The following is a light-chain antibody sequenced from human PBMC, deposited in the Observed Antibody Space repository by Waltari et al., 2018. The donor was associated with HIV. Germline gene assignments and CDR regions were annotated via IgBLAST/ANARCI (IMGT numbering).Light chain of an antibody. CDR3: NSRDSSGTHPVL. CDR1: SLEIYY. V-gene: IGLV3-19*01. Sequence: SSKLTQDPAVSVALGQTVRITCQGDSLEIYYASWFQQKPGQAPLLVIYGKNNRPSGIPDRFAGSFAGNTSSLTITGAQAEDEADYYGNSRDSSGTHPVLFGGGTRLSVL. CDR2: GKN. J-gene: IGLJ2*01.